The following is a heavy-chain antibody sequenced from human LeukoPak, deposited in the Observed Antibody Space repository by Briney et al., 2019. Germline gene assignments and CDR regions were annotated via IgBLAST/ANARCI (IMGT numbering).Heavy chain of an antibody. J-gene: IGHJ4*02. CDR1: GFTFSSYG. D-gene: IGHD3-16*01. CDR3: ARDRRYDYVWGSYTPGY. CDR2: ISYDGSNK. V-gene: IGHV3-30*03. Sequence: GGSLRLSCAASGFTFSSYGMHWVRQAPGKGLEWVAVISYDGSNKYYADSVKGRFTISRDNSKNTLYLQMNSLRAEDTAVYYCARDRRYDYVWGSYTPGYWGQGTLVTVSS.